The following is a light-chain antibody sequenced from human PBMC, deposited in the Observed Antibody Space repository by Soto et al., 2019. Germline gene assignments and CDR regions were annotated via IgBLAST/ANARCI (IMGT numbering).Light chain of an antibody. CDR1: SSNIGNKY. V-gene: IGLV1-51*01. CDR3: GTWDSSLSAWV. J-gene: IGLJ3*02. Sequence: QSVLTQPPSVSAAPGQRVTISCSGSSSNIGNKYVSWYQQLPGTAPKLLIYDNNKRPSGIPDRISGSKSGTSATLAITGLQTGDEADYYCGTWDSSLSAWVFGGGTKLT. CDR2: DNN.